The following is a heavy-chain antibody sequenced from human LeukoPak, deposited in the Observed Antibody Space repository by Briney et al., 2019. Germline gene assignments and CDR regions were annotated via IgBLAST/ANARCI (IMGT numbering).Heavy chain of an antibody. J-gene: IGHJ4*02. Sequence: KSSETLSLTCTVSGGSISSYYWSWIRQPPGKGLEWIGYIYYSGSTNYNPSLKSRVTISVDSSKNQFSLKLSSVTAADTAVYYCARQREYYESSGYYSFDYWGQGTLVTVSS. CDR2: IYYSGST. D-gene: IGHD3-22*01. V-gene: IGHV4-59*08. CDR3: ARQREYYESSGYYSFDY. CDR1: GGSISSYY.